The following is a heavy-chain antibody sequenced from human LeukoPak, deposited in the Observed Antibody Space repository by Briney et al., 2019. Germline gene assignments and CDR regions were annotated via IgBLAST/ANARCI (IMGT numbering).Heavy chain of an antibody. V-gene: IGHV1-2*02. CDR2: INPNSGGT. CDR1: GYTFTGYY. CDR3: ARDRIQLWLWVFDY. J-gene: IGHJ4*02. Sequence: ASVKVSCKASGYTFTGYYMHWVRQAPGQGLEWMGWINPNSGGTNYAQKFQGRVTMTRDTSISTAYMELSRMRSDDTAVYYCARDRIQLWLWVFDYWGQGTLVTVSS. D-gene: IGHD5-18*01.